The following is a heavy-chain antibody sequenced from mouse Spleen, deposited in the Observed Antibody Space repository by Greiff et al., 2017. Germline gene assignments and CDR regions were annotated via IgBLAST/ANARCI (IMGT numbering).Heavy chain of an antibody. CDR3: ARKYGNYVDFDV. J-gene: IGHJ1*01. V-gene: IGHV1-50*01. CDR1: GYTFTSYW. CDR2: IDPSDSYT. D-gene: IGHD2-10*02. Sequence: QVQLKQPGAELVKPGASVKLSCKASGYTFTSYWMQWVKQRPGQGLEWIGEIDPSDSYTNYNQKFKGKATLTVDTSSSTAYMQLSSLTSEDSAVYYCARKYGNYVDFDVWGAGTTVTVSS.